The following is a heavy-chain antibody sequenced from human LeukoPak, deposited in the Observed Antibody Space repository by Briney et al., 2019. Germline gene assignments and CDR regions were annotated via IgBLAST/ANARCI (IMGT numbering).Heavy chain of an antibody. CDR3: AKVVHDYENYGMDV. CDR1: GFTFDDYA. CDR2: ISWNSGSI. J-gene: IGHJ6*02. D-gene: IGHD4-17*01. V-gene: IGHV3-9*01. Sequence: GRSLRLSCAASGFTFDDYAMHWVRQAPGKGLEWVSGISWNSGSIGYADSVKGRFTISRDNAKNSLYLQMNSLRAEDTALYYCAKVVHDYENYGMDVWGQGTTVTVSS.